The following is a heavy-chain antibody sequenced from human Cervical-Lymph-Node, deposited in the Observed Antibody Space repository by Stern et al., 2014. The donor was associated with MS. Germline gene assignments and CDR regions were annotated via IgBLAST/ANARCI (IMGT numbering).Heavy chain of an antibody. Sequence: QVQLVQSGAEVKQPGASVKVACKASGYTFNEKFIHWVRQAPGQGLEWMGWINSKTGITHYAQKFQGRVTMTSDTSISTGYLEVRGLTSDDTAVYYCATAEYDFWSGAAEQFYLDRWGQRTRVTASS. J-gene: IGHJ4*02. V-gene: IGHV1-2*02. CDR2: INSKTGIT. CDR3: ATAEYDFWSGAAEQFYLDR. D-gene: IGHD3-3*01. CDR1: GYTFNEKF.